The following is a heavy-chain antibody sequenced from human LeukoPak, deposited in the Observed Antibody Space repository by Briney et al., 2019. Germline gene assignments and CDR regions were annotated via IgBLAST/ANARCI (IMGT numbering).Heavy chain of an antibody. CDR2: IYYSGST. J-gene: IGHJ4*02. CDR3: ARHRYSSGSDY. Sequence: SETLSLTCTVSGGSISSYYWSWIRQPPGEGLEWIGYIYYSGSTNYNPSLKSRVTISVDTSKNQFSLKLSSVTAADTAVYYCARHRYSSGSDYWGQGTLVTVSS. V-gene: IGHV4-59*08. D-gene: IGHD6-25*01. CDR1: GGSISSYY.